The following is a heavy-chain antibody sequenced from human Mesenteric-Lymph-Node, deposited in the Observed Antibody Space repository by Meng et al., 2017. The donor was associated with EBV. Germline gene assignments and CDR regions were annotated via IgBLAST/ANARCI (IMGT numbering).Heavy chain of an antibody. V-gene: IGHV4-39*01. Sequence: LQRQELGPGLVKPSETLSLTCIVSGGSISSSSYYWGWIRQPPGKGLEWIGSIYYSGSTYYNPSLKSRVTISVDTSKNQFSLKLSSVTAADTAVYYCARHRRSNWNSPGDYWGQGTLVTVSS. CDR3: ARHRRSNWNSPGDY. CDR1: GGSISSSSYY. D-gene: IGHD1-7*01. J-gene: IGHJ4*02. CDR2: IYYSGST.